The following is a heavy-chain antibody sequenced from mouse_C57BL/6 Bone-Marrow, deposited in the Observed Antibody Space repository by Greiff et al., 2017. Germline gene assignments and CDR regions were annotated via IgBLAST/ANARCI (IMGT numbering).Heavy chain of an antibody. V-gene: IGHV1-26*01. Sequence: EVQLQQSGPELVKPGASVKISCKASGYTFTDYYMNWVKQSHGKSLEWIGDINPNNGGTSYNQKFKGKATLTVDKSSSTAYMELRSLTSEDSAVYYCARSRTMVTPFDYWGQGTTLTVSS. CDR2: INPNNGGT. J-gene: IGHJ2*01. CDR1: GYTFTDYY. CDR3: ARSRTMVTPFDY. D-gene: IGHD2-2*01.